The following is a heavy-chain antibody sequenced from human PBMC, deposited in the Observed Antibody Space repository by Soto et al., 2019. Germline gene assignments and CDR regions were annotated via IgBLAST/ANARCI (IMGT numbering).Heavy chain of an antibody. J-gene: IGHJ6*02. D-gene: IGHD1-20*01. CDR2: IFYSGTT. CDR1: GGSSSSGNYY. Sequence: SETLSLTCTVSGGSSSSGNYYWSWIRQPPGQGLEWIGYIFYSGTTYYNPSLKSRVTISLDTSGNQFSLKLSSVTAADTAVYYCARDIHINEKTIKYYYYAMDVWGQGTTVTVSS. CDR3: ARDIHINEKTIKYYYYAMDV. V-gene: IGHV4-30-4*01.